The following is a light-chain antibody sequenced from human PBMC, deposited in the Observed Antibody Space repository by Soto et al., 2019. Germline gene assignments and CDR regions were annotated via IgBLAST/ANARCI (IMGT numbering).Light chain of an antibody. J-gene: IGLJ1*01. CDR2: EVT. V-gene: IGLV2-14*01. CDR1: SGDTGSYNR. Sequence: QSALTQPASVSGSPGQSITIYCTGTSGDTGSYNRVSWYQQHPGKAPKLIIYEVTDRPSGVSNRFSGSKSGNPASLTISGLQAEDEAEYYCSSYTNINTRACVFGTGTKLTVL. CDR3: SSYTNINTRACV.